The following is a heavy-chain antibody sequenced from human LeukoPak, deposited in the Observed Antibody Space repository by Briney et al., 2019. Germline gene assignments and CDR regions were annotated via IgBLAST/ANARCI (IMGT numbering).Heavy chain of an antibody. J-gene: IGHJ6*02. CDR3: ARGYDIDV. V-gene: IGHV4-61*01. Sequence: SETLSLTCTVSGGSVSSDNYYWTWIRQPPGKALEWIGYIYYTGTTKYNPSLKSRATISLDTSKNQFSLRLTSVTAADTALFFCARGYDIDVWGQGTTVTVSS. CDR1: GGSVSSDNYY. CDR2: IYYTGTT.